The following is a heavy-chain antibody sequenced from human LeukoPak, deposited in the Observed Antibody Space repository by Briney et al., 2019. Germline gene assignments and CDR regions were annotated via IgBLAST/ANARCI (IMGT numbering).Heavy chain of an antibody. CDR1: GYTFTGYQ. Sequence: ASVKVSRKASGYTFTGYQIHWVRQAPGQGLEWMGWIDPNTGGTNYAQQFQGRVTMTRDTSIDTAYMELSRLRSDDTAVYYCARDYYGSGSYSTDFWAQGTLVTVSS. D-gene: IGHD3-10*01. J-gene: IGHJ4*02. CDR2: IDPNTGGT. V-gene: IGHV1-2*02. CDR3: ARDYYGSGSYSTDF.